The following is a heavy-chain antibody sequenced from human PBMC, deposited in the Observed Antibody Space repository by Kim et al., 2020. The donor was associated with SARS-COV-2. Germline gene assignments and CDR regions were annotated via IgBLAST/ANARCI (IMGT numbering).Heavy chain of an antibody. D-gene: IGHD6-19*01. Sequence: TEYAASVKGRCTISRDDSKSIAYLQMNSLKTDDTALYYCTRVRRMAGTFDYWGQGTLVTVSS. V-gene: IGHV3-49*02. CDR2: T. J-gene: IGHJ4*02. CDR3: TRVRRMAGTFDY.